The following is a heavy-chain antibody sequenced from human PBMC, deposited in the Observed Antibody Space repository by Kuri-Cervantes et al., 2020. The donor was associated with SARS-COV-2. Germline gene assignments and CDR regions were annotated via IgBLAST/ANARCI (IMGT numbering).Heavy chain of an antibody. Sequence: GESLKISCAASGFTFSSYAMSWVRQAPGKGLEWVSAISGSGGSTHYADSVKGRFTISRDNSKNTLYLQMNSLRAEDTAVYYCAKEGYCSGGSCYSDYYYYYMDVWGKGTTVTVSS. CDR2: ISGSGGST. CDR3: AKEGYCSGGSCYSDYYYYYMDV. J-gene: IGHJ6*03. D-gene: IGHD2-15*01. V-gene: IGHV3-23*01. CDR1: GFTFSSYA.